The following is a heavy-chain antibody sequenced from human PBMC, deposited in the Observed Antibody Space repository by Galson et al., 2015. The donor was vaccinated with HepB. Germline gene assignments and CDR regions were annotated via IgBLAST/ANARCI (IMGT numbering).Heavy chain of an antibody. CDR2: ISAYNGNT. Sequence: SVKVSCKASGYTFTSYGISWVRQAPGQGLEWMGWISAYNGNTNYAQKLQGRVTMTTDTSTSTAYMELSSLRSEDTAVYYCARVASQYCSSTSCYRYYYYGMDVWGQGTTVTVSS. D-gene: IGHD2-2*01. J-gene: IGHJ6*02. CDR1: GYTFTSYG. V-gene: IGHV1-18*04. CDR3: ARVASQYCSSTSCYRYYYYGMDV.